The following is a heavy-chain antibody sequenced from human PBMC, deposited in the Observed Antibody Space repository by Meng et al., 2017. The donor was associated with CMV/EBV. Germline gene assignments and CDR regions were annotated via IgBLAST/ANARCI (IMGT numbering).Heavy chain of an antibody. Sequence: QGQLQESGPGLVKPSQTLSLTCTVSGGSISSGDYYWSWIRQPPGKGLEWIGYIYYSGSTYYNPSLKSRVTISVDTSKNQFSLKLSSVTAADTAVYYCARVTSRVAGAFDYWGQGTLVTASS. D-gene: IGHD1-14*01. CDR3: ARVTSRVAGAFDY. CDR2: IYYSGST. V-gene: IGHV4-30-4*08. CDR1: GGSISSGDYY. J-gene: IGHJ4*02.